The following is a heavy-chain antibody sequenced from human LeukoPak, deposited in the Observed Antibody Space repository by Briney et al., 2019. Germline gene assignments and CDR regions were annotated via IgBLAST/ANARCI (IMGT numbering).Heavy chain of an antibody. D-gene: IGHD1-1*01. CDR3: ARGSAGTTHRHYYGMDV. J-gene: IGHJ6*02. CDR2: INTNTGNP. Sequence: ASVKVSCKASGYTFTSYAMNWVRQAPGQGLEWMGWINTNTGNPTYAQGFTGRFVFSLDTSVSTAYLQISSLKAEDTAVYYCARGSAGTTHRHYYGMDVWGQGTTVTVSS. V-gene: IGHV7-4-1*02. CDR1: GYTFTSYA.